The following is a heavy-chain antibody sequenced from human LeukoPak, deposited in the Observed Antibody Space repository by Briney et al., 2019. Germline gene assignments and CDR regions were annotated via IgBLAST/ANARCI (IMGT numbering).Heavy chain of an antibody. CDR2: IDYSGNT. V-gene: IGHV4-39*01. CDR3: ARRSNFDNSGYHFVES. D-gene: IGHD3-22*01. J-gene: IGHJ4*02. Sequence: SETLSLTCTVSGGSIIISNSYWDWMRQPPGQGLEWIGSIDYSGNTYYNPSLKSRVTMSVDTSKNQFSLKLTSVTAADTALFYCARRSNFDNSGYHFVESWGQGTLVTVSS. CDR1: GGSIIISNSY.